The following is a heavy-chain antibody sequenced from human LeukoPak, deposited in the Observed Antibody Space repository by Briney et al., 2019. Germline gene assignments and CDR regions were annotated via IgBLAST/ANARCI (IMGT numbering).Heavy chain of an antibody. Sequence: GGSLRLSCAASGFTFSSYWMHWVRQAPGKGLEWVSGISWNSGSIGYADSVKGRFTISRDNAKNSLYLQMNSLRAEDTALYYCAKGFFIAVAASFDYWGQGTLVTVSS. J-gene: IGHJ4*02. CDR3: AKGFFIAVAASFDY. V-gene: IGHV3-9*01. CDR2: ISWNSGSI. CDR1: GFTFSSYW. D-gene: IGHD6-19*01.